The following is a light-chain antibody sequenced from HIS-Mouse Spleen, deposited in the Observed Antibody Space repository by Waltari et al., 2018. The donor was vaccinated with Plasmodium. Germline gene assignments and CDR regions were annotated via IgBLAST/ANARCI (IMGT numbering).Light chain of an antibody. CDR2: KDS. CDR3: YSAADNNRV. V-gene: IGLV3-27*01. CDR1: ALAKKF. Sequence: SYELTQPSSVSLSPGQTARITCSGDALAKKFVRWFQQKPGQAPVLVIYKDSERPSGIPERFSGSSSGTTVTLTISGAQVEDEADYYCYSAADNNRVFGGGTKLTVL. J-gene: IGLJ3*02.